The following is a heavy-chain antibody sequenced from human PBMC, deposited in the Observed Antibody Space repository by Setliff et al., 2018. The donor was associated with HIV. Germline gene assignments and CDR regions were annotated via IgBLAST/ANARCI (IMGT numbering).Heavy chain of an antibody. CDR1: GGTFSSYA. J-gene: IGHJ4*02. CDR3: ARRITMVRGVIKYYFDY. CDR2: ISAYNGNT. V-gene: IGHV1-18*01. Sequence: ASVKVSCKASGGTFSSYAISWVRQAPGQGLEWMGWISAYNGNTNYAQKLQGRVTMTTDTSTSTAYMELRSLRSDDTAVYYCARRITMVRGVIKYYFDYWGQGTLVTVSS. D-gene: IGHD3-10*01.